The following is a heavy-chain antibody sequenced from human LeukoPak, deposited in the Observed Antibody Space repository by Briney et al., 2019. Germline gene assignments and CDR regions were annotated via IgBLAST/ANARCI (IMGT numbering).Heavy chain of an antibody. V-gene: IGHV1-2*02. Sequence: ASVKVSCKASGYTFTGYYMHWVRQAPGQGLEWMGWINPNSGGTNYAQKFQGRVTMTIDTSTTTAFMELRSLRSDDTAVYYCARRPSTAGTKMPPDEGGLDYWGQGTLVTVSS. D-gene: IGHD2-21*02. J-gene: IGHJ4*02. CDR2: INPNSGGT. CDR1: GYTFTGYY. CDR3: ARRPSTAGTKMPPDEGGLDY.